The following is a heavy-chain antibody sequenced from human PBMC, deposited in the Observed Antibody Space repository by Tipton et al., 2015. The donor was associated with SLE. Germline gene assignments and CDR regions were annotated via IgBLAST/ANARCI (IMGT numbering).Heavy chain of an antibody. J-gene: IGHJ4*02. Sequence: SLRLSCAASGFTFSDHYMDWVRQAPGKGLEWVGRTRKKTNTYTTEYAASVKGRFTISGDNSKSTLYLQMNSLRAEDTAVYYCARGSDGYPTPFDYWGQGTLVTVSS. CDR3: ARGSDGYPTPFDY. CDR1: GFTFSDHY. V-gene: IGHV3-72*01. D-gene: IGHD5-24*01. CDR2: TRKKTNTYTT.